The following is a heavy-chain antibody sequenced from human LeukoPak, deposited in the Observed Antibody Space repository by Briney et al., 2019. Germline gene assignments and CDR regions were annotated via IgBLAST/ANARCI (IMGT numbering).Heavy chain of an antibody. CDR1: GFTFSPYA. Sequence: GGSLRASCAASGFTFSPYAMTWVRYAPGKGLDWGSAISGSGGSTYYADSVKGRFTISRDNSKNTLYLQMNSLRAEDTAVYYCAKDSSSSFDAFDIWGQGTMVTVSS. D-gene: IGHD6-6*01. V-gene: IGHV3-23*01. CDR3: AKDSSSSFDAFDI. CDR2: ISGSGGST. J-gene: IGHJ3*02.